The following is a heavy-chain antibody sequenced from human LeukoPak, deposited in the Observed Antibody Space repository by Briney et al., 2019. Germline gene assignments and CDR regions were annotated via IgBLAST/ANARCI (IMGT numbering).Heavy chain of an antibody. J-gene: IGHJ1*01. CDR3: ARAAVTTSRYFQH. CDR2: IYYSGST. D-gene: IGHD4-17*01. CDR1: GGSISSYY. Sequence: SETLSLTCTVSGGSISSYYWSWIRQPPGKGLEWIGYIYYSGSTNYNPSLKSRVTISVDTSKNQFSLKLSSVTAADTAVYYCARAAVTTSRYFQHWGQGTLVTVSS. V-gene: IGHV4-59*01.